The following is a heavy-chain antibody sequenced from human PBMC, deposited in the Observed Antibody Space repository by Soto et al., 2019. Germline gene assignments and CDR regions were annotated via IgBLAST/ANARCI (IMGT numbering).Heavy chain of an antibody. CDR3: ATGGLPADYYYGMDV. D-gene: IGHD2-2*01. J-gene: IGHJ6*02. Sequence: LRLSCAASGFTFSSYGMHWVRQAPGKGLEWVAVISYDGSNKYYADSVKGRFTISRDSSKNTLYLQMNSLRAEDTAVYYCATGGLPADYYYGMDVWGQGTTVTVSS. CDR2: ISYDGSNK. CDR1: GFTFSSYG. V-gene: IGHV3-30*03.